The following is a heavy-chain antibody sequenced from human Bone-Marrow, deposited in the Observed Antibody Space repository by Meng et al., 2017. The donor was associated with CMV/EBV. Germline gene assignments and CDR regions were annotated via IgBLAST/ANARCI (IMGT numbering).Heavy chain of an antibody. J-gene: IGHJ4*02. CDR1: GQTFTSDW. CDR2: IYPAESDTRYT. Sequence: GGSLRLSCKGSGQTFTSDWIGWVRQAPGKGLEWVAIIYPAESDTRYTRYNPSFQGQVTITADKSINTAYLQWSSLRAEDTAVYYCARLRGLGPGGFFDLWGQGTLVTVSS. V-gene: IGHV5-51*01. CDR3: ARLRGLGPGGFFDL. D-gene: IGHD3-16*01.